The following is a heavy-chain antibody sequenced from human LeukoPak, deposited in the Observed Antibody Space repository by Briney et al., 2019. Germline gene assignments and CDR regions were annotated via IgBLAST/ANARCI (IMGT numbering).Heavy chain of an antibody. CDR2: ISWDGGST. J-gene: IGHJ4*02. CDR3: GRVAPGGRHIDY. Sequence: PGGSLRLSCAASGFTFDDYAMHWVRQAPGKGLEWVSLISWDGGSTYYADSVKGRFTISRDNSKDTLYLQINSLRAEDTAVYYCGRVAPGGRHIDYWGQGTLVTVSS. D-gene: IGHD2-15*01. CDR1: GFTFDDYA. V-gene: IGHV3-43D*03.